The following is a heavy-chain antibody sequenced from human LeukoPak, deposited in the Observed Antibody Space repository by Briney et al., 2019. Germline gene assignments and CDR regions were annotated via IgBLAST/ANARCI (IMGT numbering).Heavy chain of an antibody. CDR3: ARSVVPAAPYNWFDP. V-gene: IGHV4-39*07. Sequence: SETLSLTCTVSGVSITHYWGWIRQPPGKGLEWIGSFYYSGNTYYNSSLESRVTISVDTSKNQFSLKLSSVTAADTAVYYCARSVVPAAPYNWFDPWGQGTLVTVSS. CDR1: GVSITHY. CDR2: FYYSGNT. D-gene: IGHD2-2*01. J-gene: IGHJ5*02.